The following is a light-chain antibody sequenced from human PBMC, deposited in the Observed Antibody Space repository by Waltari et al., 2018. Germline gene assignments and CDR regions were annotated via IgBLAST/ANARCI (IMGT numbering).Light chain of an antibody. CDR2: RNT. V-gene: IGLV1-47*01. CDR1: RSDTGNNY. Sequence: QSVLPQPPSASGTPGQKVTMSCSGGRSDTGNNYASWYQQLPGTTPNLLIYRNTQRPSGVPDRISASKSGTSASLAISGLRSEDEAIYYCASWDDRLGGVLFGGGTKLTVL. CDR3: ASWDDRLGGVL. J-gene: IGLJ2*01.